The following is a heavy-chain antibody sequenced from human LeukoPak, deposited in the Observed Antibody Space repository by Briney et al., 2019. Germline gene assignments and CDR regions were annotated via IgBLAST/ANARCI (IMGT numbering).Heavy chain of an antibody. CDR2: ITDSGDTT. CDR3: AKVRSGWYVLDY. CDR1: GFTLSSYA. V-gene: IGHV3-23*01. Sequence: GGSLRLSCAASGFTLSSYAMNWVRQAPGKGLEWVSIITDSGDTTSYADSVKGRFTISRDNSKITLFLQMNNLRAEDTAVYYCAKVRSGWYVLDYWGQGTLVTVSS. J-gene: IGHJ4*02. D-gene: IGHD6-19*01.